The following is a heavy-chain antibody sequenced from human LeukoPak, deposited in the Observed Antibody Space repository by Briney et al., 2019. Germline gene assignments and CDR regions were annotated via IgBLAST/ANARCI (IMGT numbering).Heavy chain of an antibody. CDR1: GASLSSSGYY. Sequence: SETLSLTCTVSGASLSSSGYYWGWIRQPPGKGLEWIGSIYYSGSTNYSPSLKSRVTISVDTSKNQFSLKLSSATAADTAVYYCARGAGELFSYYGMDVWGQGTTVTVSS. J-gene: IGHJ6*02. CDR3: ARGAGELFSYYGMDV. D-gene: IGHD3-10*01. V-gene: IGHV4-39*07. CDR2: IYYSGST.